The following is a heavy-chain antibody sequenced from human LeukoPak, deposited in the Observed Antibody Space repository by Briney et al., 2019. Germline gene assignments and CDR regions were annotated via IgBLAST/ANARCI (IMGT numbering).Heavy chain of an antibody. CDR2: INPSGGST. CDR3: ARDQCSTSCYDY. D-gene: IGHD2-2*01. Sequence: ASVKVSCKASGYTFTSYYMHWVRQPPGRGLEWMGIINPSGGSTNYAQKFQGRVTMTRDTSTSTVYMELSSLRSEDTAVYYCARDQCSTSCYDYWGQGTLVTVSS. V-gene: IGHV1-46*01. J-gene: IGHJ4*02. CDR1: GYTFTSYY.